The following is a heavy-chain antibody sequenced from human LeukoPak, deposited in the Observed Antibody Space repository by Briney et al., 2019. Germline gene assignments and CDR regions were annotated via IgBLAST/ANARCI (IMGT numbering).Heavy chain of an antibody. V-gene: IGHV3-30*18. CDR1: GFTFSSYG. Sequence: GGSLRLSCAASGFTFSSYGRHWVRQAPGKGLEWVAIISYDGSNKYYADSVQGRFTISRDNSKNTLYLQMNSPSAEDTAVYYCAKDLGGGSGCYDLWGRGTLVTVSS. J-gene: IGHJ2*01. CDR3: AKDLGGGSGCYDL. CDR2: ISYDGSNK. D-gene: IGHD6-19*01.